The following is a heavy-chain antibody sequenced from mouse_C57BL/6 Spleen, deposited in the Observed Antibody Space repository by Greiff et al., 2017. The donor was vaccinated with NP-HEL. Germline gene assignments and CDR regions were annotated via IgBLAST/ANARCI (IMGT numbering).Heavy chain of an antibody. J-gene: IGHJ1*03. V-gene: IGHV1-19*01. Sequence: EVQLQQSGPVLVKPGASVKMSCKASGYTFTDYYMNWVKQSHGKSLEWIGVINPYNGGTSYNQKFKGKATLTVDKSSSTAYMELNSLTSEDSAVYYCARSLHSFDVWGTGTTVTVSS. CDR3: ARSLHSFDV. CDR1: GYTFTDYY. CDR2: INPYNGGT.